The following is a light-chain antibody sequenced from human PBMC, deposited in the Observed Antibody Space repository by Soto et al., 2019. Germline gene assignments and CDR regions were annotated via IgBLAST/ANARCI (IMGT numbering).Light chain of an antibody. CDR2: DAS. CDR1: ETVGSN. CDR3: QQRSVWPPLN. Sequence: TQSPDTMSLAPGERVTLSCRATETVGSNLAWFQHKPGQTHRLLIYDASTMVTGIPARFRGSGYGRDFTLTIISLEPEDFAVYYCQQRSVWPPLNFGGGTKVEIK. V-gene: IGKV3-11*02. J-gene: IGKJ4*01.